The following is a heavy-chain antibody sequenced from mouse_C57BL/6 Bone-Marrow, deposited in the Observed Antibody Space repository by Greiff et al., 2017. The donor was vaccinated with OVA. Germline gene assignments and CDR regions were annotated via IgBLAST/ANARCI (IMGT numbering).Heavy chain of an antibody. CDR1: GYAFSSSW. J-gene: IGHJ4*01. V-gene: IGHV1-82*01. CDR3: ARSEGSYDYDGMDY. Sequence: QVQLQQSGPELVKPGASVKISCKASGYAFSSSWMNWVKQRPGKGLEWIGRIYPGDGDTNYNGKFKGKATLTADKSSSTAYMQLSSLTSEDSAVYFCARSEGSYDYDGMDYWGQGTSVTVSS. CDR2: IYPGDGDT.